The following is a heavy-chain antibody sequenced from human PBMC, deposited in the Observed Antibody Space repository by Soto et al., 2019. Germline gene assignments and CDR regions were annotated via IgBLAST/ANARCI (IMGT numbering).Heavy chain of an antibody. V-gene: IGHV4-34*01. Sequence: QVQLQQWGAGLLKPSETLSLTCAVYGGSFSGYYWSWIRQPPGKGLEWIGEIDHSGSTNYNPSLKSRVTRSVDTSKNQFSRKLSSVTAADTAVYYCARGRRGYSYGYGGWFDPWGQGTLVTVSS. J-gene: IGHJ5*02. D-gene: IGHD5-18*01. CDR3: ARGRRGYSYGYGGWFDP. CDR2: IDHSGST. CDR1: GGSFSGYY.